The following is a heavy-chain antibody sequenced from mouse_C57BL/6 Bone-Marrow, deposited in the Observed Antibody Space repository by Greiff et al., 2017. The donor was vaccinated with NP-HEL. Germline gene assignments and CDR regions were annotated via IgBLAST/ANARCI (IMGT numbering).Heavy chain of an antibody. D-gene: IGHD2-1*01. Sequence: VQRVESGAELARPGASVKMSCKASGYTFTSYTMHWVKQRPGQGLEWIGYINPSSGYTKYNQKFKDKATLTADKSSSTAYMQLSSLTSEDSAVYYCARGGKDYWGQGTTLTVSS. CDR2: INPSSGYT. J-gene: IGHJ2*01. CDR1: GYTFTSYT. CDR3: ARGGKDY. V-gene: IGHV1-4*01.